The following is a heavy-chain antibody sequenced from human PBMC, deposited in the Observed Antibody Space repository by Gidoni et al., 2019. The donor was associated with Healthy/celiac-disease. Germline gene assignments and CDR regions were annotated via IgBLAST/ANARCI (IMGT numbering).Heavy chain of an antibody. CDR1: GYTFTSYA. Sequence: QVQLVQSGAEVKKPGASVKVSCKASGYTFTSYAMHWVRQAPGQRLEWMGWINAGNGNTKYSQKFQGRVTITRDTSASTAYMELSSLRSEDTAVYYCARGAYYDSSGYITTDRPLGYWGQGTLVTVSS. CDR3: ARGAYYDSSGYITTDRPLGY. V-gene: IGHV1-3*01. J-gene: IGHJ4*02. CDR2: INAGNGNT. D-gene: IGHD3-22*01.